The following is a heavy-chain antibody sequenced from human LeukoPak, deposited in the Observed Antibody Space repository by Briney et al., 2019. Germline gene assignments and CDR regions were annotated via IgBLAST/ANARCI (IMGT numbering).Heavy chain of an antibody. CDR3: ARGSIAVAVWFDP. J-gene: IGHJ5*02. D-gene: IGHD6-19*01. V-gene: IGHV1-8*01. Sequence: GASVKVSCKASGYTFTSYDINWVRQATGQGLEWMGWMNPNSGNTGYAQKFQGRVSMTRNTSISTAYMELSSLRSEDTAVYYCARGSIAVAVWFDPWGQGTLVTVSS. CDR2: MNPNSGNT. CDR1: GYTFTSYD.